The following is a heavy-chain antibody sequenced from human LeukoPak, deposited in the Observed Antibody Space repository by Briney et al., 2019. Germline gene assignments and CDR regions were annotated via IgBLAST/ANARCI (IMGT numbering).Heavy chain of an antibody. V-gene: IGHV1-3*01. CDR1: GYTFTSYA. D-gene: IGHD3-10*01. CDR2: INAGNGNT. CDR3: AREAGQYYGSGT. J-gene: IGHJ5*02. Sequence: LEASVKVSCKASGYTFTSYAMHWVRQAPGQRLEWMGWINAGNGNTKYSQKFQGKVTITRDASASTAYMELSSLRSEDTAVYYCAREAGQYYGSGTWGQGTLVTVSS.